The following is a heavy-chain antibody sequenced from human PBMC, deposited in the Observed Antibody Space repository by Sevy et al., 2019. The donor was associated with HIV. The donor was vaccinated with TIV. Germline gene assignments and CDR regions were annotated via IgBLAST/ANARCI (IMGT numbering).Heavy chain of an antibody. J-gene: IGHJ6*02. CDR2: INPNSGGT. CDR1: GYTFTGYY. CDR3: AREREYYVFLTCSIVYYYGMDV. V-gene: IGHV1-2*02. Sequence: ASVKVSCKASGYTFTGYYMHWVRQAPGQGLEWMGWINPNSGGTNYAQKFQGRVTMTRDTSISTAYMELSRLRSDDTAVYYCAREREYYVFLTCSIVYYYGMDVWGQGTTVTVSS. D-gene: IGHD3-9*01.